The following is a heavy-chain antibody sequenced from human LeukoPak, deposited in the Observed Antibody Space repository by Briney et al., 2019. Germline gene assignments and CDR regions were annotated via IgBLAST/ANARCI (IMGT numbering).Heavy chain of an antibody. CDR3: AREKEGYCSRTSCYLDYYYYYMDV. D-gene: IGHD2-2*01. CDR2: ISSSSSYI. J-gene: IGHJ6*03. CDR1: GFTFSSYS. Sequence: GGSLRLSCAASGFTFSSYSMNWVRQAPGKGLEWVSSISSSSSYIYYADSVKGRFTISRDNAKNSLYLQMNSLRAEDTAVYYCAREKEGYCSRTSCYLDYYYYYMDVWGKGTTVTVSS. V-gene: IGHV3-21*01.